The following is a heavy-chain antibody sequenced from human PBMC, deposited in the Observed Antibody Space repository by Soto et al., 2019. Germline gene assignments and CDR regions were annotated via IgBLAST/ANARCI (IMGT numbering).Heavy chain of an antibody. CDR1: GFTFSSYA. D-gene: IGHD2-2*01. Sequence: EVQLLESGGGLVQPGGSLRLSCAASGFTFSSYAMSWVRQAPGKGLEWVSAISGSGGSTYYADSVKGRFTISRDNSKNTLYLQMNSLRAEDTAVYYCAKQSTDCSSTSCYRDYYYMDVWGNGTTVTVSS. CDR3: AKQSTDCSSTSCYRDYYYMDV. J-gene: IGHJ6*03. CDR2: ISGSGGST. V-gene: IGHV3-23*01.